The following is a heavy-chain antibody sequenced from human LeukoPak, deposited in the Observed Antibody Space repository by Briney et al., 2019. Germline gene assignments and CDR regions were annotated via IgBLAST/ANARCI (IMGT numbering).Heavy chain of an antibody. CDR2: ISDYNGNT. CDR1: GYTFTSYG. V-gene: IGHV1-18*04. CDR3: ARDRPQGWFGELSHSDY. Sequence: ASVKVSCKASGYTFTSYGISWVRQAPGQGLEWMGWISDYNGNTNYAQKLQGRVTMTTDTSTSTAYMELRSLRSDDTAVYYCARDRPQGWFGELSHSDYWGQGTLVTVSS. D-gene: IGHD3-10*01. J-gene: IGHJ4*02.